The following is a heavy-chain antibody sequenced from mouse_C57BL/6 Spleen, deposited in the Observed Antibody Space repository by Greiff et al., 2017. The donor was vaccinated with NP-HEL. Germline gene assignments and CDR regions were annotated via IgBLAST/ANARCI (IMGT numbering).Heavy chain of an antibody. Sequence: EVMLVESGPELVKPGASVKMSCKASGYTFTDYNMHWVKQSHGKSLEWIGYINPNNGGTSYNQKFKGKATLTVNKSSSTAYMELRSLTSEDSAVYYCARELGRWYFDVWGTGTTVTVSS. D-gene: IGHD4-1*01. J-gene: IGHJ1*03. CDR2: INPNNGGT. V-gene: IGHV1-22*01. CDR1: GYTFTDYN. CDR3: ARELGRWYFDV.